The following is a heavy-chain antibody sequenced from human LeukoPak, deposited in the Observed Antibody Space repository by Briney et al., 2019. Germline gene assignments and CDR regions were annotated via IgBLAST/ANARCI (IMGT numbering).Heavy chain of an antibody. D-gene: IGHD6-6*01. CDR2: ISSSSYI. Sequence: GGSLRLSCTASGFTFGDYAMSWVRQAPGKGLEWVSSISSSSYIYYADSVKGRFTISRDNAKNSLYLQMNSLRAEDTAVYYCARDVGRSCHLFLVYWGRGTLVTVSS. CDR3: ARDVGRSCHLFLVY. J-gene: IGHJ4*02. V-gene: IGHV3-69-1*01. CDR1: GFTFGDYA.